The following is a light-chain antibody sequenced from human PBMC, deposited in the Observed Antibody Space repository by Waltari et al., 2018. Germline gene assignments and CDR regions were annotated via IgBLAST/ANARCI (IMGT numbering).Light chain of an antibody. V-gene: IGLV3-19*01. CDR2: GKN. J-gene: IGLJ2*01. CDR1: SLRSDY. CDR3: NSRDSSGNLVV. Sequence: SSELTQDPAVSVALGQTVRITCQGDSLRSDYASWYQQKPGQDPVLVIYGKNNRPPGIPDRFSGSSSGKTASLTITGAQAEDEADYYCNSRDSSGNLVVFGGGTKLTVL.